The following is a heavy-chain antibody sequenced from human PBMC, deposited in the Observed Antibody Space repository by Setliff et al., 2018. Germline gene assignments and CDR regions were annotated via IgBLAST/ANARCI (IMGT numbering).Heavy chain of an antibody. CDR1: GGSISSGGFY. V-gene: IGHV4-61*09. J-gene: IGHJ4*02. CDR3: ARVSDFWSGPAPFDH. D-gene: IGHD3-3*01. Sequence: SETLSLTCSVSGGSISSGGFYWSWIRQSAGRGLEWIGHFHTGGATDYNLSLKSRVTISLDSSKNQFSLRLSSVTAADTAVYYCARVSDFWSGPAPFDHWSQGTLVTVSS. CDR2: FHTGGAT.